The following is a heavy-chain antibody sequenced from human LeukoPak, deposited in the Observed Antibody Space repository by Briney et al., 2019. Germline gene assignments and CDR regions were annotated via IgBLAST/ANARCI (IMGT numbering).Heavy chain of an antibody. Sequence: PGGSLRLSCAASGFTFSSYAMHWVRQAPGKGLEWVAVISYDGSNKYYADSVKGRFTISRDNSKNTLYLQMNSLRAEDTAVCYCAKDESSSWYNWFDPWGQGTLVTVSS. J-gene: IGHJ5*02. CDR1: GFTFSSYA. CDR2: ISYDGSNK. D-gene: IGHD6-13*01. V-gene: IGHV3-30-3*01. CDR3: AKDESSSWYNWFDP.